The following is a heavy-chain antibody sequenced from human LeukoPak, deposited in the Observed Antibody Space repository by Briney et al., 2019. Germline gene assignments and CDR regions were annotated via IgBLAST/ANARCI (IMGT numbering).Heavy chain of an antibody. CDR3: ARGVVAATFYYYMDV. V-gene: IGHV1-8*02. J-gene: IGHJ6*03. CDR1: GYTFTSYD. D-gene: IGHD2-15*01. CDR2: MNPNSGNT. Sequence: ASVKVSCKASGYTFTSYDINWVRQATGQGLEWMGWMNPNSGNTGYAQKFQGRVTLTRDTSISTAYMELSGLRSDDTAVYYCARGVVAATFYYYMDVWGKGTMVTVSS.